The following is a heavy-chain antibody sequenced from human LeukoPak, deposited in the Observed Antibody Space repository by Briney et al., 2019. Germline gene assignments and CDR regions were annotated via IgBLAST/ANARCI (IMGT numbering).Heavy chain of an antibody. D-gene: IGHD6-19*01. CDR1: GASISSYC. Sequence: SETLSLTCTVSGASISSYCWSWIRQPPGKGLEWIGDICYSGSTNYNPSFKSRVTISEDTSKNQFSLKLSSVTAADTAVYYCARARVAVAGFDYWGQGTLVTVSP. CDR3: ARARVAVAGFDY. J-gene: IGHJ4*02. CDR2: ICYSGST. V-gene: IGHV4-59*13.